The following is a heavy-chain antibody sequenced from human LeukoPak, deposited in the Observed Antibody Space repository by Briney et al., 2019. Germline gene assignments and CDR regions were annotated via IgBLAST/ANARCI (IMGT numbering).Heavy chain of an antibody. Sequence: GGSLRLSCVASGFTFDTYSMNWIRQAPGKGLEWVSVIYSGGSTYYADSVKGRFTISRDNSKNTLYLQMNSLRAEDTAVYYCARDGGMIPVGGYFDYWGQGTLVTVSS. J-gene: IGHJ4*02. CDR1: GFTFDTYS. D-gene: IGHD3-22*01. CDR2: IYSGGST. CDR3: ARDGGMIPVGGYFDY. V-gene: IGHV3-66*01.